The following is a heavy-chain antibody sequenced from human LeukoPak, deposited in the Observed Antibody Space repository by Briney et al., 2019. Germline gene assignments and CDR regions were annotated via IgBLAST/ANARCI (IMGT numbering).Heavy chain of an antibody. CDR2: INGDGSIT. D-gene: IGHD1-26*01. Sequence: QTGGSLRLSCAASGFPFSSYWMHWVRQAPGKGLLWVARINGDGSITAYADSVKGRFTISRDNAENTLYLQMNSLRAEDTAVYYCVRDLGGRSGHWGQGTLVTVSS. CDR1: GFPFSSYW. J-gene: IGHJ4*02. CDR3: VRDLGGRSGH. V-gene: IGHV3-74*01.